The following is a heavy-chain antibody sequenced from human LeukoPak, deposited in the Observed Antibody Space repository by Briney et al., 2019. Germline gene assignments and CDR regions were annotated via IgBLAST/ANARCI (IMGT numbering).Heavy chain of an antibody. CDR1: GFTFSTYS. Sequence: PGGSLRLSCAASGFTFSTYSMNWVRQAPGKGLEWVSSISSSSSYIYYADSVKGRFTISRDNAKKSVYLQMNSLRAEDTAVYYCARAYSERYGLGYYYMDVWGKGTTVTTSS. D-gene: IGHD1-26*01. J-gene: IGHJ6*03. CDR3: ARAYSERYGLGYYYMDV. V-gene: IGHV3-21*01. CDR2: ISSSSSYI.